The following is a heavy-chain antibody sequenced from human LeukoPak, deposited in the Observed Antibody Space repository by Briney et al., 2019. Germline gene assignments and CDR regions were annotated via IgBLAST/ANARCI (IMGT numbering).Heavy chain of an antibody. D-gene: IGHD6-19*01. CDR3: AHRAVAGTGGWSYFDY. V-gene: IGHV2-5*05. CDR1: GFSLSTSGVG. CDR2: IYWDDDE. Sequence: ESGPTLVNPTQTLTLTCTFSGFSLSTSGVGVGWIRQPPGKALEWLALIYWDDDERYAPTLKSRLTITKDTSKNQVVLTMTNMDPVDTATYYCAHRAVAGTGGWSYFDYWGQGTLVTVSS. J-gene: IGHJ4*02.